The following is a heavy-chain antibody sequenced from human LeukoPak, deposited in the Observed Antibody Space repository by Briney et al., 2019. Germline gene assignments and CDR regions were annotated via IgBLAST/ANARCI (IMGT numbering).Heavy chain of an antibody. CDR3: ARDYEYYFDY. CDR1: GGSTSSYY. V-gene: IGHV4-59*01. Sequence: KPSETLSLTCTVSGGSTSSYYWSWIRQPPGKGLEWIGYIYYSGSTNYNPSLKSRVTISVDTSKNQFSLKLSSVTAADTAVYYCARDYEYYFDYWGQGTLVTVSS. J-gene: IGHJ4*02. D-gene: IGHD3-16*01. CDR2: IYYSGST.